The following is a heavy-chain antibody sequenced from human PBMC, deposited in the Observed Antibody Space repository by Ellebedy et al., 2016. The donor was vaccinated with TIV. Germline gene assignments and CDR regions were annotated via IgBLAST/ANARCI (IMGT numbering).Heavy chain of an antibody. D-gene: IGHD6-13*01. J-gene: IGHJ4*02. V-gene: IGHV3-7*01. CDR2: MKEDGSEK. Sequence: GESLKISCAASGFTFNSYWMSWVRQAPGKGLEWVANMKEDGSEKYYVESVKGRFTISRDNAKNSLYLQMHSLSAEDTAVYYCARVLRAGQELDYWGQGTLVTVSS. CDR3: ARVLRAGQELDY. CDR1: GFTFNSYW.